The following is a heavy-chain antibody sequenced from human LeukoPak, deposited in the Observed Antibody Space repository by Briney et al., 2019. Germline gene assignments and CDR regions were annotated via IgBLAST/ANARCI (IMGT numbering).Heavy chain of an antibody. J-gene: IGHJ2*01. CDR1: GGSFSGYY. V-gene: IGHV4-34*01. CDR3: ARANYYDSSGYYRHWYFDL. D-gene: IGHD3-22*01. CDR2: INHSGST. Sequence: SETLSLTCAVYGGSFSGYYWSWIRQPPGKGLEWIGEINHSGSTNYNPSLKSRVTIPVDTSKNQFSLKLSSVTAADTAVYYCARANYYDSSGYYRHWYFDLWGRGTLVTVSS.